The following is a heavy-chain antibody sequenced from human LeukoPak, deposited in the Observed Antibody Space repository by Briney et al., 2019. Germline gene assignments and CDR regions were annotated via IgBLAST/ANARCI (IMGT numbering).Heavy chain of an antibody. V-gene: IGHV3-30*02. CDR2: IRYDGSNK. J-gene: IGHJ4*02. Sequence: GGPLRLSCAASGFTFSSYGMHWVRQAPGKGLEWVTFIRYDGSNKYYADSVKGRFTVSRDNSKNTLYLQMNSLRAEDTAVYYCAKNRHSSSFYYFDYWGQGSLVTVSS. CDR1: GFTFSSYG. CDR3: AKNRHSSSFYYFDY. D-gene: IGHD6-13*01.